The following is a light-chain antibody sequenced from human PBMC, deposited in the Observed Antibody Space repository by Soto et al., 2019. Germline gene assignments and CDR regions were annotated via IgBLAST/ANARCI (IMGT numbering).Light chain of an antibody. CDR1: QSISTW. CDR3: QQYVSYWT. CDR2: KAS. V-gene: IGKV1-5*03. Sequence: DIQMTQTPSTLSASVGDRVTITCRASQSISTWLAWYQQKPGKAPKPLIFKASSLESGVPSRFSGSGSGTDFTLTISSLQPDDFATYYCQQYVSYWTFGQGTKVEI. J-gene: IGKJ1*01.